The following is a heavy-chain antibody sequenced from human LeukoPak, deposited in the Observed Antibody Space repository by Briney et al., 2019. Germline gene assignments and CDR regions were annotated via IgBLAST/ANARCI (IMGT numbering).Heavy chain of an antibody. Sequence: SETLSLTCTVSGGSISSGSYYWSWIRQPAGKGLEWIGHIYTSGSTNYNPSLKSRVTISVDTSKNQFSLKLSSVTAADTAVYYCASGTFGGRDAFDIWGQGTMVTVSS. V-gene: IGHV4-61*09. J-gene: IGHJ3*02. CDR3: ASGTFGGRDAFDI. D-gene: IGHD3-10*01. CDR2: IYTSGST. CDR1: GGSISSGSYY.